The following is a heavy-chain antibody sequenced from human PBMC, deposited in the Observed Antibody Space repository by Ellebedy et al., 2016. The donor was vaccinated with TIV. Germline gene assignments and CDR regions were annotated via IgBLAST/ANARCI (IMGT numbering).Heavy chain of an antibody. V-gene: IGHV1-18*01. CDR3: ARDCSGGSCYSFGRYYGMDV. Sequence: AASVKVSCKASGYTFTSYGISWVRQAPGQGLEWMGWISAYNGNTNYAQKLQGRVTMTTDTSTSTAYMELRSLRSDDTAVYYCARDCSGGSCYSFGRYYGMDVWGQGTTVTVSS. CDR1: GYTFTSYG. CDR2: ISAYNGNT. J-gene: IGHJ6*02. D-gene: IGHD2-15*01.